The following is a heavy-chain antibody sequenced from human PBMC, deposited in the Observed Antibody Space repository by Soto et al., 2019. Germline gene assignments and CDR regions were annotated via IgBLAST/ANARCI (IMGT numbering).Heavy chain of an antibody. V-gene: IGHV3-15*01. CDR2: IKSKTDGGTT. D-gene: IGHD3-10*01. CDR3: TTVLLTMVRGVTTDFDY. J-gene: IGHJ4*02. CDR1: GFTFSNAW. Sequence: EVQLVESGGGLVKPGGSLRLSCAASGFTFSNAWMSWVRQAPGKGLEWVGRIKSKTDGGTTDYAAPVRGRFTISRDDSKNTLYLQMNSLKTEDTAVYYCTTVLLTMVRGVTTDFDYWGQGTLVTVSS.